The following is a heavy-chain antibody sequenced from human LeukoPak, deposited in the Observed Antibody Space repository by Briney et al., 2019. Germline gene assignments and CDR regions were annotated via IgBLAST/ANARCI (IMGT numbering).Heavy chain of an antibody. CDR1: GYTFTSYG. CDR2: ISAYNGNT. Sequence: ASVKVSCKASGYTFTSYGISWVRQAPGQGLEWMGWISAYNGNTNYAQKLQGRVTVTTDTSTSTAYMELRSLRSDDTAVYYCARDWYYYDSSGYYSLDYWGQGTLVTVSS. D-gene: IGHD3-22*01. V-gene: IGHV1-18*01. CDR3: ARDWYYYDSSGYYSLDY. J-gene: IGHJ4*02.